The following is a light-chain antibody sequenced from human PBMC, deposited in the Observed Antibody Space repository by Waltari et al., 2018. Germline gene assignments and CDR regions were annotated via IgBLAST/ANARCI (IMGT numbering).Light chain of an antibody. CDR3: QKYGTLPAT. Sequence: EVMLTQSPGTLSLSPGERATLSCRASQSVSRTLAWYQQKPGQAPRLLIYDASRRATGIPDRFSGSGSGTDFSLTISRLEPEDFAVYYCQKYGTLPATFGQGTKAEIK. CDR2: DAS. V-gene: IGKV3-20*01. CDR1: QSVSRT. J-gene: IGKJ1*01.